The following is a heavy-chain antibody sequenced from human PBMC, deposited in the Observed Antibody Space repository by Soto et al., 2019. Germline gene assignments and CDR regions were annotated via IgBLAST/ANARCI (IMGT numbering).Heavy chain of an antibody. CDR3: ARGRLRFLEWLRAFDI. J-gene: IGHJ3*02. CDR1: GDSVSSNSAA. D-gene: IGHD3-3*01. Sequence: SQTLSLTCAISGDSVSSNSAAWNWIRQSPSRGLEWLGRTYYRSKWYNDYAVSVKSRITINPDTSKNQFSLQLNSVTPEDTAVYYCARGRLRFLEWLRAFDIWGQGTMVTVSS. V-gene: IGHV6-1*01. CDR2: TYYRSKWYN.